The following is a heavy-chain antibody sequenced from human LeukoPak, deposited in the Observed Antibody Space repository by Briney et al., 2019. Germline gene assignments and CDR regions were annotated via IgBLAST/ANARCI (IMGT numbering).Heavy chain of an antibody. D-gene: IGHD4-17*01. Sequence: LSLTCTVPGGSISSYYWNWIRQPPGKGLEWVAVISYDGSNKYYADSVKGRFTISRDNSKNTQYLQMNSLRAEDTAVYYCARDLNGDLDYWGQGTLVTVSS. CDR1: GGSISSYY. CDR2: ISYDGSNK. V-gene: IGHV3-30*03. J-gene: IGHJ4*02. CDR3: ARDLNGDLDY.